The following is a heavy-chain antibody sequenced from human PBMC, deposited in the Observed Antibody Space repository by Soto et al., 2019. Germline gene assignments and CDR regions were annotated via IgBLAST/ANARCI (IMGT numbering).Heavy chain of an antibody. D-gene: IGHD1-26*01. CDR1: GGTFTDYT. CDR3: AKKLGPSAFDL. V-gene: IGHV1-69*02. Sequence: QVQLVQSGAEVKKPGSSVKVSCKASGGTFTDYTITWVRQAPGQGLEWMGRIIPVLELSNYAPKLQGRVTITADKSTTTSYMELSGLTSEDTAVYYCAKKLGPSAFDLWGRGTLVTVSS. J-gene: IGHJ2*01. CDR2: IIPVLELS.